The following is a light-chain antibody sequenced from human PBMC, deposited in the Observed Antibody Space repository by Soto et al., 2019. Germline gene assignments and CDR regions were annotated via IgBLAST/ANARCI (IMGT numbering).Light chain of an antibody. CDR3: NSYAGSNNWV. J-gene: IGLJ3*02. CDR1: SSDVGGYNY. V-gene: IGLV2-8*01. CDR2: EVS. Sequence: QSALTQPASVSGSPGQSITISCTGTSSDVGGYNYFSWYQQHPGKAPKLMIYEVSKRPSGVPDRFSGSKSGNTASLTVSGLQAEDEADYYCNSYAGSNNWVFGGGTKLTVL.